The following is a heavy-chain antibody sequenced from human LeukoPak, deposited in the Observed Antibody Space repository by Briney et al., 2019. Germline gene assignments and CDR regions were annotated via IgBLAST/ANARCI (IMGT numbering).Heavy chain of an antibody. CDR3: AKWAGSGEQTKRYFGPFDF. J-gene: IGHJ4*02. D-gene: IGHD1/OR15-1a*01. CDR2: ISGSGG. CDR1: GFMFSTSA. V-gene: IGHV3-23*01. Sequence: PGGSLRLSCAASGFMFSTSAMSWVRQAPGKGLEWVSAISGSGGTADSVKGRFTVSRDNSKNTLYLEINSLRVEDTAVYYCAKWAGSGEQTKRYFGPFDFWGQGTLVTVSS.